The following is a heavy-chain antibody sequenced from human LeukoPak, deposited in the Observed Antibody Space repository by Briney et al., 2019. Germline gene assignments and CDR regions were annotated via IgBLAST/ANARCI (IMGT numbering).Heavy chain of an antibody. Sequence: GGSLRLSCAASGFTFSSYAMRWVRQAPGKGLEWVAVISYDGNKKYYADSVKGRFTISRDNSKDTLYLQMNSLRAEDTAVYYCARDKNRVTIFAVAVDYWGQGTLVTVSS. CDR1: GFTFSSYA. J-gene: IGHJ4*02. D-gene: IGHD3-3*01. V-gene: IGHV3-30*04. CDR3: ARDKNRVTIFAVAVDY. CDR2: ISYDGNKK.